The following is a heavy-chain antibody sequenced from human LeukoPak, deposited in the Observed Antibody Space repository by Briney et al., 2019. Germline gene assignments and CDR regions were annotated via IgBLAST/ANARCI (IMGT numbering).Heavy chain of an antibody. CDR2: INHSGST. D-gene: IGHD6-13*01. CDR1: GGSFSGYY. Sequence: SETLSLTCAVYGGSFSGYYWSWIRQPPGKGLEWIGEINHSGSTNYNPSLKSRVTISVDTSKNQFSLKLSSVTAADTAVYYCARDSAAAGFTFDIWGQGTMVTVSS. J-gene: IGHJ3*02. V-gene: IGHV4-34*01. CDR3: ARDSAAAGFTFDI.